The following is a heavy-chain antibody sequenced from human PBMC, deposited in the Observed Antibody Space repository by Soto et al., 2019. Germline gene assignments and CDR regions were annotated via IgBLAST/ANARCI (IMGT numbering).Heavy chain of an antibody. J-gene: IGHJ5*02. D-gene: IGHD3-3*01. V-gene: IGHV3-23*01. Sequence: PGGSLRLSCAASGFSFTDFAMGWVRQPPGKGLEWVSSISGTGGRTHYADSVKGRFSISRDNARNTLSLQMNSLRAEDTALYYCAKAPEWLFGNWFDPWGRGTLVTVSS. CDR2: ISGTGGRT. CDR3: AKAPEWLFGNWFDP. CDR1: GFSFTDFA.